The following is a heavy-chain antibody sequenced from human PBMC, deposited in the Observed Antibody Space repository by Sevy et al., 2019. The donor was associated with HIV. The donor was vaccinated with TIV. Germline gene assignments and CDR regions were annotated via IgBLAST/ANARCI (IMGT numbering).Heavy chain of an antibody. J-gene: IGHJ6*02. D-gene: IGHD3-22*01. CDR1: GGSISSSSYY. V-gene: IGHV4-39*01. Sequence: SETLSLTCTVSGGSISSSSYYWGWIRQPPGKGLEWIGSIYYSGSTYYNPSLKSRVTISVDTSKNQFSLKLSSVTAADTAVYYCASTRYYYDSSGYYYYYYGMDVWGQGTTVTVYS. CDR2: IYYSGST. CDR3: ASTRYYYDSSGYYYYYYGMDV.